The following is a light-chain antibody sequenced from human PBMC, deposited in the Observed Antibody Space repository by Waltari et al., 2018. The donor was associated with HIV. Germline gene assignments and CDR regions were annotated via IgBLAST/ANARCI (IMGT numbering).Light chain of an antibody. J-gene: IGLJ2*01. CDR2: ETT. CDR1: SVSKQD. CDR3: QSADTSPSKAI. Sequence: SYELTQSPSVSVSPGQTASIACFGESVSKQDVNWYQWEPGQAPVMVIYETTKRSSRMSGRFSASRSGTTATLTITGVRTEDEADYFCQSADTSPSKAIFGGGTK. V-gene: IGLV3-25*03.